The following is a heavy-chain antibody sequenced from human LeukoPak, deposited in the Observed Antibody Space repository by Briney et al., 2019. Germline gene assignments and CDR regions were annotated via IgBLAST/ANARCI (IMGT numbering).Heavy chain of an antibody. D-gene: IGHD3-16*01. CDR2: IYSGGST. CDR3: ARDSPRVGGGTLDY. J-gene: IGHJ4*02. CDR1: GFTVSSNY. V-gene: IGHV3-53*01. Sequence: GGSLRLSCAASGFTVSSNYMSWVRQAPGKGLEWVSVIYSGGSTYYADSVKGRFTISRDNSKNTLYIQMNSLRAEDTAVYYCARDSPRVGGGTLDYWGQGTLVTVSS.